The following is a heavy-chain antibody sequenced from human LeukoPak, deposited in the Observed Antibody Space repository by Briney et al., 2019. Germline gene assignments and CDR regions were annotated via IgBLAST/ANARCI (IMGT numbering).Heavy chain of an antibody. CDR3: ARRPSKYYDILTGYYRSEFDY. D-gene: IGHD3-9*01. CDR1: GYAFTSYD. CDR2: MNPNSGNT. Sequence: ASVKVSCKASGYAFTSYDINWVRQATGQGLEWMGWMNPNSGNTGYAQKFQGRVTMTRNTSISTAYMELSSLRSEDTAVYYCARRPSKYYDILTGYYRSEFDYWGQGTLVTVSS. J-gene: IGHJ4*02. V-gene: IGHV1-8*01.